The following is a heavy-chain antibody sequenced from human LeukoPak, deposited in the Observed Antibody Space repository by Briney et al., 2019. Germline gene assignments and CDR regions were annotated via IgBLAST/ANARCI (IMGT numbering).Heavy chain of an antibody. CDR1: GGSISSYY. D-gene: IGHD4-23*01. CDR2: IYYSWST. Sequence: SDTLSLTCTVSGGSISSYYWSWIRQPPAKGLEWIGYIYYSWSTNYNPSLKSQVSTSVDTSKNQFSLKLSSVTAADTAVYYCARQPGRWLGIDYWGQGTLVTVSS. V-gene: IGHV4-59*08. CDR3: ARQPGRWLGIDY. J-gene: IGHJ4*02.